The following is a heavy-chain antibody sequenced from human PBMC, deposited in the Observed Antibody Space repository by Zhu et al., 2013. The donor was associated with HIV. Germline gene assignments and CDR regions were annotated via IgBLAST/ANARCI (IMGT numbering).Heavy chain of an antibody. CDR1: GGSISSISYY. CDR3: ARGAGYCSGGSCYGGFDP. Sequence: VQLQESGPGLVKPSETLSLTCTVSGGSISSISYYWGWIRQPPGKGLEWIGSIYYSGSTYYNPSLKSRVTISVDTSKNQFSLKLSSVTAADTAVYYCARGAGYCSGGSCYGGFDPVGPGEPWVHRLL. D-gene: IGHD2-15*01. CDR2: IYYSGST. J-gene: IGHJ5*02. V-gene: IGHV4-39*07.